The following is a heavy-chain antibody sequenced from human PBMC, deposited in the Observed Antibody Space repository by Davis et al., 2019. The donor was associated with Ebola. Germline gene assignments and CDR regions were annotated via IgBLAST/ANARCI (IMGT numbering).Heavy chain of an antibody. CDR1: GYTFTSYD. D-gene: IGHD5-24*01. Sequence: ASVKVSCKASGYTFTSYDINWVRQAPGQGLEWMGWMNPNSGNTGYAQNFQGRVTMTRNTSISTAYMELSSLRSEDTAVYYCARGRSVGWPDYYYYYGMDVWGQGTTVTVSS. CDR2: MNPNSGNT. J-gene: IGHJ6*02. CDR3: ARGRSVGWPDYYYYYGMDV. V-gene: IGHV1-8*01.